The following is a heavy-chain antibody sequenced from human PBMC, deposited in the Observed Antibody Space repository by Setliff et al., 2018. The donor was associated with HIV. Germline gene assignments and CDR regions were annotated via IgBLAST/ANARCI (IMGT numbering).Heavy chain of an antibody. D-gene: IGHD1-26*01. CDR1: GYSINTAYY. CDR2: FHHSGST. CDR3: ARDGELTDAFDI. V-gene: IGHV4-38-2*02. Sequence: SETLSLTCSVSGYSINTAYYWGWIRQSPGKGLEWIGGFHHSGSTHYNPSLKSRVTISGQTSNNQFSLQLTSVTAADTAVYYCARDGELTDAFDIWGQGTMVTVSS. J-gene: IGHJ3*02.